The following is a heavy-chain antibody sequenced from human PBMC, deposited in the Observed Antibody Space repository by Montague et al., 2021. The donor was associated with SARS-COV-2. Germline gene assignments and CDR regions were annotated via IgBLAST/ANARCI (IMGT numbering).Heavy chain of an antibody. CDR2: MYYSGST. CDR1: GGSISSYY. CDR3: ARGGRGYCSSTSCQSAFDI. Sequence: SETLSLTCTVSGGSISSYYWSWIRQPPGKGLEWIVYMYYSGSTNXNPSLKSRVTISVDTSKNQFSLKLSSVTAADTAVYYCARGGRGYCSSTSCQSAFDIWGQGTMVTVSA. J-gene: IGHJ3*02. D-gene: IGHD2-2*01. V-gene: IGHV4-59*01.